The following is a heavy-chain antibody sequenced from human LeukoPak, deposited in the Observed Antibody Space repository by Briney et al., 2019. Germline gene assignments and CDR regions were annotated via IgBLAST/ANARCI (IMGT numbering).Heavy chain of an antibody. J-gene: IGHJ4*02. Sequence: GGSLRLSCAASGFTFSSYGMSWVRQAPGKGLEWVSAISGSGGSTYYADSVKGRFTISRDNSKNTLHLQMNSLRAEDTAVYYCANDYYDGSGYYDYWGQGTLVTVSS. CDR2: ISGSGGST. CDR1: GFTFSSYG. D-gene: IGHD3-22*01. CDR3: ANDYYDGSGYYDY. V-gene: IGHV3-23*01.